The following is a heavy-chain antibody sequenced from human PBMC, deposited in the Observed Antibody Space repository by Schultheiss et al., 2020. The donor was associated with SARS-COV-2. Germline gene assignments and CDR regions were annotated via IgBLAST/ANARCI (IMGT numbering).Heavy chain of an antibody. V-gene: IGHV3-30*18. J-gene: IGHJ4*02. D-gene: IGHD6-6*01. Sequence: GGSLRLSCAASGFTFSSYGMNWVRQAPGKGLEWVAVISYDGSNKYYADSVKGRFTISRDNSKNTLYLQMNSLRAEDTAVYYCAKAGPLNSSSSDYFDYWGQGTLVTVSS. CDR2: ISYDGSNK. CDR1: GFTFSSYG. CDR3: AKAGPLNSSSSDYFDY.